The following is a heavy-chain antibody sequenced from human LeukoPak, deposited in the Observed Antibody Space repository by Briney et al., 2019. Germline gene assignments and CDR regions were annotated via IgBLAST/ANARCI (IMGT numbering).Heavy chain of an antibody. Sequence: SVKGRFTISRDNSKNTLYLQMNSLRAEDTAVYYCARDRTWGYFDYWGQGTLVTVSS. V-gene: IGHV3-30*01. CDR3: ARDRTWGYFDY. J-gene: IGHJ4*02. D-gene: IGHD3-16*01.